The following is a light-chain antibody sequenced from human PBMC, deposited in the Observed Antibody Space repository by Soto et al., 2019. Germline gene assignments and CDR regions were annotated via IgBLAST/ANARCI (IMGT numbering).Light chain of an antibody. CDR3: AAWDDSLIGVV. J-gene: IGLJ2*01. Sequence: QSVLTQPPSASGTPGRRITISCSGSNSNIGSNTVNWYQQLPGTAPKLLIFGNNHRPSGVPDRFSGSKSGTSASLAISGLQSEDEAHYYCAAWDDSLIGVVFGGGTQLTVL. CDR1: NSNIGSNT. CDR2: GNN. V-gene: IGLV1-44*01.